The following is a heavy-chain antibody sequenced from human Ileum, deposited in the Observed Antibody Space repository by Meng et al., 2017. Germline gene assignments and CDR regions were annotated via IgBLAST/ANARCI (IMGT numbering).Heavy chain of an antibody. Sequence: QVPLQASGPALGKPSTTLSLTCTVSGGSISSGGYYWSWIRQHPGKGLEWIGYIYYSGSTYYNPSLKSRVTISVDTSKNQFSLKLSSVTAADTAVYYCARGGPTYVDYWGQGTLVTVSS. J-gene: IGHJ4*02. CDR1: GGSISSGGYY. CDR2: IYYSGST. CDR3: ARGGPTYVDY. V-gene: IGHV4-31*03. D-gene: IGHD3-16*01.